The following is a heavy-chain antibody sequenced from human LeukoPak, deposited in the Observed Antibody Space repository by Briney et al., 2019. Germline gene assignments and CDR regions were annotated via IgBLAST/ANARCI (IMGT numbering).Heavy chain of an antibody. CDR1: GFTVSSNY. J-gene: IGHJ3*02. CDR2: IWYDGSNK. D-gene: IGHD5-24*01. V-gene: IGHV3-33*08. CDR3: PREDENYDAFDI. Sequence: GGSLRLSCAASGFTVSSNYMSWVRQAPGKGLEWVAVIWYDGSNKYYADSVKGRFTISRDNSKNTLYLQMNSLRAEDTAVYYCPREDENYDAFDIWGQGTMVTVSS.